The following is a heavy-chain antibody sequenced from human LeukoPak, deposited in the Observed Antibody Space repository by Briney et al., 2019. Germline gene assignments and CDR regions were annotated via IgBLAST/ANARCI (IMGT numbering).Heavy chain of an antibody. CDR3: ARDFSRNIYRVAFDI. D-gene: IGHD2/OR15-2a*01. J-gene: IGHJ3*02. CDR1: GGSISIYS. V-gene: IGHV4-4*07. CDR2: VFTTGST. Sequence: PSETLSLTCTVSGGSISIYSWNWIRQPAGKGLEWIGRVFTTGSTNYNPSLNSRVTMSVDTSKNQFSLKLTSVTAADTALYYCARDFSRNIYRVAFDIWGQGTMVTVSS.